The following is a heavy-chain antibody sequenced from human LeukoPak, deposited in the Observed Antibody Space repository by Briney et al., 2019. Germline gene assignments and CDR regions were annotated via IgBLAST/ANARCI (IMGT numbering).Heavy chain of an antibody. V-gene: IGHV3-23*01. J-gene: IGHJ4*02. Sequence: PGGSLRLSCAATGFTFSTYATAWVRQAPGKGLEWVSSISPSGGDTYYADSVRGRFTTSRDNSKYTVYLQMNSLRAEDTAVYYCAKRIQYSSPDSYFDFWGQGTLVTVSS. CDR1: GFTFSTYA. CDR3: AKRIQYSSPDSYFDF. CDR2: ISPSGGDT. D-gene: IGHD6-6*01.